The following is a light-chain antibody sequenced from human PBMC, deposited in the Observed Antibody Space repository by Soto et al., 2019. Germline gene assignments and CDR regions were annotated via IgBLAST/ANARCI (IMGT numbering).Light chain of an antibody. V-gene: IGLV1-51*02. CDR3: ATWDSSLGAHA. J-gene: IGLJ1*01. Sequence: QSVLTQPPSVSAAPGQRVTISCSGSSSNIGNNYVSWYQQLPGTAPKLLVYETNQRPSGIPDRFSGSKSGTSATLGITGLQTGDEAAYYCATWDSSLGAHAFGTGTKLTVL. CDR2: ETN. CDR1: SSNIGNNY.